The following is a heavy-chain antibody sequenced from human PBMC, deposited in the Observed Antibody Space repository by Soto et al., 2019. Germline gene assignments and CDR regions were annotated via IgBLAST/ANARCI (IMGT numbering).Heavy chain of an antibody. D-gene: IGHD3-3*01. CDR2: INHSGST. V-gene: IGHV4-34*01. CDR1: GGSFSGYY. J-gene: IGHJ5*02. Sequence: PSETLSLTCAVYGGSFSGYYWSWIRQPPGKGLEWIGEINHSGSTNYNPSLKSRVTISVDTSKNQFSLKLSSVTAADTAVYYCARKDLWSGYYDNRYFDPWGQGTLVTVSS. CDR3: ARKDLWSGYYDNRYFDP.